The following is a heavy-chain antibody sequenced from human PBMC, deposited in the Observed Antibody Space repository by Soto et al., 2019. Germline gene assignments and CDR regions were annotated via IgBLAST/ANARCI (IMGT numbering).Heavy chain of an antibody. Sequence: SETLSLTCTVSGGSISSSSYYWGWIRQPPGKGLEWIGSIYYSGSTYYNPSLKSRVTISVDTSKNQFSLKLSSVTEADTAVYYCARGFVNWAFDYWGQGTLVTVSS. CDR3: ARGFVNWAFDY. CDR1: GGSISSSSYY. J-gene: IGHJ4*02. D-gene: IGHD7-27*01. CDR2: IYYSGST. V-gene: IGHV4-39*07.